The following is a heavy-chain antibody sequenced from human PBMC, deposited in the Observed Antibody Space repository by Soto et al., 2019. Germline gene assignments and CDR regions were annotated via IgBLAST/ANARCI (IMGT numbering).Heavy chain of an antibody. CDR3: AKGGSGYYFDY. Sequence: HPGGSLRLSCAASGFTFSSCGMHWVRQAPGKGLEWVAVISYDGSNKYYADSVKGRFTISRDNSKNTLYLQMNSLRAEDTAVYYCAKGGSGYYFDYWGQGTLVTVSS. D-gene: IGHD3-22*01. CDR1: GFTFSSCG. J-gene: IGHJ4*02. V-gene: IGHV3-30*18. CDR2: ISYDGSNK.